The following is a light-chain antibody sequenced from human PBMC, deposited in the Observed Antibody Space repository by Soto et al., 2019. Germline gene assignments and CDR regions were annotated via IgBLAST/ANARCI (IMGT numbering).Light chain of an antibody. Sequence: NVLTQSPGTLSLSPGERATLSCRASQTVSGSYVALYQQKPGQTPRLLIYGASSRATGIPDRFSGSGSGTDFTLTISSLQAEDVAVYYCQQYYSTPPTFGQGTRLEI. J-gene: IGKJ5*01. V-gene: IGKV3-20*01. CDR2: GAS. CDR1: QTVSGSY. CDR3: QQYYSTPPT.